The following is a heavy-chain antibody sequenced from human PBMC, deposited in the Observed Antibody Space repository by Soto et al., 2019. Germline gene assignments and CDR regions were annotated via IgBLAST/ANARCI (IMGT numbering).Heavy chain of an antibody. CDR1: GYSFTSYW. D-gene: IGHD6-13*01. CDR3: ARTSAAGKYYYGMDV. Sequence: GESLKISCKTSGYSFTSYWIGWVRQMPGKGLEWMGIIYPGDSDTRYSPSFQGQVTISADKSISTAYLQWSSLKASDTAMYYCARTSAAGKYYYGMDVWGQGTTVTVSS. J-gene: IGHJ6*02. V-gene: IGHV5-51*01. CDR2: IYPGDSDT.